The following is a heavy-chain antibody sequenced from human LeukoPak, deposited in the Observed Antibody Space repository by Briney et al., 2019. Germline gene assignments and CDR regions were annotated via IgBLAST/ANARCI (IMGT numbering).Heavy chain of an antibody. CDR3: ARGEVASRGCRLDY. Sequence: PSETLSLTCAVYGGSFSGYYWSWIRQPPGKGLEWIGEINHSGSTNNNASLKSRVTISVDTSKNQFSLKLSSVAAADTAVYYCARGEVASRGCRLDYWGQGTLVTVSS. CDR2: INHSGST. D-gene: IGHD2-15*01. V-gene: IGHV4-34*01. CDR1: GGSFSGYY. J-gene: IGHJ4*02.